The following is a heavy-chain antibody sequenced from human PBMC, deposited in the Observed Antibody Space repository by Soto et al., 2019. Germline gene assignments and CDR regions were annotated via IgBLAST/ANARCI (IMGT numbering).Heavy chain of an antibody. D-gene: IGHD1-26*01. Sequence: WVSLRRSWSASGWTCTSYSMNWVRQAPGKALDYVSSITGLTAYTDSADSVKGGFTISRDHDKNSLYLQMNRLRVADTPLYYCAREGRGVGALEYWRRGTLVTVSS. V-gene: IGHV3-21*06. CDR1: GWTCTSYS. CDR3: AREGRGVGALEY. J-gene: IGHJ4*02. CDR2: ITGLTAYT.